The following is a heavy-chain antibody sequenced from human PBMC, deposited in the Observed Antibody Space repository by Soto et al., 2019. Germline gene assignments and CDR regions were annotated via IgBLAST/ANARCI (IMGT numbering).Heavy chain of an antibody. CDR2: ISGSGGGSHTL. CDR3: ATDGRGYYYDRSGYYSGRYYYYSGMDV. Sequence: GGSLRLSCVASGFTISSYAISWVRQAPGEGLEWVSTISGSGGGSHTLYYTDSVKGRFTMSRDKSTNTLYLQMNSLSAEDTAVYYCATDGRGYYYDRSGYYSGRYYYYSGMDVWGQGTTVTVFS. V-gene: IGHV3-23*01. J-gene: IGHJ6*02. D-gene: IGHD3-22*01. CDR1: GFTISSYA.